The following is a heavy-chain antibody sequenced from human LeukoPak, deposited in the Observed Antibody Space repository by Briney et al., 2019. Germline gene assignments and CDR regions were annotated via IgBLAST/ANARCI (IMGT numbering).Heavy chain of an antibody. CDR1: GYSISSGYY. J-gene: IGHJ3*02. CDR2: IYHSGST. CDR3: ARGYSSGYYFGNDAFDI. Sequence: PSETLSLTCTVSGYSISSGYYWGWIRQPPGKGLEWIGSIYHSGSTYYNPSLKSRVTISVDTSKNQFSLKLSSVTAADTAVYYCARGYSSGYYFGNDAFDIWGQGTMVTVSS. D-gene: IGHD3-22*01. V-gene: IGHV4-38-2*02.